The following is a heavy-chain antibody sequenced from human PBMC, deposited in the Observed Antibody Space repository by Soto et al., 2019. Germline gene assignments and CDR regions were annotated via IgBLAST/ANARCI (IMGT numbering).Heavy chain of an antibody. J-gene: IGHJ6*03. CDR2: IYYSGST. CDR3: ARGAGGDITIFGVFIKGYMDV. Sequence: SETLSLTCTVSGASISSYYWSWIRQPPGKGLEWIGYIYYSGSTNYNPSLKSRVTISVDTSKNQFSLKLSSVTAADAAVYYCARGAGGDITIFGVFIKGYMDVWGKGTTVTVSS. CDR1: GASISSYY. V-gene: IGHV4-59*01. D-gene: IGHD3-3*01.